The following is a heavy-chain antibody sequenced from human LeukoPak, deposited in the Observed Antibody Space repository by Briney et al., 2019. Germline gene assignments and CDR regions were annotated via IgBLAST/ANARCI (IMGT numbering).Heavy chain of an antibody. CDR1: GYTFTSYA. V-gene: IGHV1-3*01. J-gene: IGHJ4*02. CDR3: ARLGLLWFGELLGFDY. D-gene: IGHD3-10*01. CDR2: INAGNGNT. Sequence: GASVKVSCKASGYTFTSYAMHWVRQAPGQRLEWMGWINAGNGNTKYSQKFQGRVTITRDTSASTAYVELSSLRSEDTAVYYCARLGLLWFGELLGFDYWGQGTLVTVSS.